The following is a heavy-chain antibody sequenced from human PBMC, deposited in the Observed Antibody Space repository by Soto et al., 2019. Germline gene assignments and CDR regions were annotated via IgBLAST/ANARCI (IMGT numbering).Heavy chain of an antibody. CDR2: MYYSGTT. V-gene: IGHV4-39*01. J-gene: IGHJ6*02. D-gene: IGHD3-10*01. Sequence: QLQLQQSGPGLVNPSETLSLTCTVSGGSISSCGDYWGWFRQPPGKGLEWIGSMYYSGTTYYTSSLKSRDTISRDTSKSQFSLKLSSVTAADAGVYYCARPRTHNISGESFYGVDVWGQGTTVTVSS. CDR1: GGSISSCGDY. CDR3: ARPRTHNISGESFYGVDV.